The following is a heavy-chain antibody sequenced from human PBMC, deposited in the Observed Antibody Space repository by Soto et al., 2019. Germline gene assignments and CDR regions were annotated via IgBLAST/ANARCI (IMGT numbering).Heavy chain of an antibody. D-gene: IGHD3-22*01. V-gene: IGHV4-30-2*01. Sequence: TLSLTCAVSGGSLNRGGNSCSWIRQPQGTGLEWIGYIYHSGSTYYNPSLKSLDTISVDRSKNQFSLKLSSVSDAGTAVYFCAREQAVYYDSRGYHYG. CDR2: IYHSGST. J-gene: IGHJ6*01. CDR1: GGSLNRGGNS. CDR3: AREQAVYYDSRGYHYG.